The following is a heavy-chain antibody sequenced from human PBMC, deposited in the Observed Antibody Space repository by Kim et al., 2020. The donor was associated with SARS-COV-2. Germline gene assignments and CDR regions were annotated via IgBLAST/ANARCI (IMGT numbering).Heavy chain of an antibody. CDR3: ARPKRITMVRGVYDAFDI. D-gene: IGHD3-10*01. CDR1: GFTFSSYG. J-gene: IGHJ3*02. CDR2: ISYDGSNK. V-gene: IGHV3-33*05. Sequence: GGSLRLSCAASGFTFSSYGMHWVRQAPGKGLEWVAVISYDGSNKYYADSVKGRFTISRDNSKNTLYLQMNSLRAEDTAVYYCARPKRITMVRGVYDAFDIWGQRIMVTVSS.